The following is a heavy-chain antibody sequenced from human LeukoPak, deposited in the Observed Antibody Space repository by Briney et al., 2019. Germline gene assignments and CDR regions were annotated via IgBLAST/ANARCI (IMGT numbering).Heavy chain of an antibody. J-gene: IGHJ4*02. Sequence: SETLSLTCAVYGGSFSGYYWSWIRQPPGKGLEWIGEINHSGSTNYNPSLKSRVTISVDTSKNQFSLKLSSVTAADTAVYYCARFSPHDDYLWGNYRYGYWGQGTLVTVSS. CDR1: GGSFSGYY. V-gene: IGHV4-34*01. CDR3: ARFSPHDDYLWGNYRYGY. CDR2: INHSGST. D-gene: IGHD3-16*02.